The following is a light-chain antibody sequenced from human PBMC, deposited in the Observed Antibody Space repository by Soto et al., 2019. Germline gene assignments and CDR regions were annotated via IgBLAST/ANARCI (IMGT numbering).Light chain of an antibody. CDR2: EVS. CDR1: SSDVGGYDY. J-gene: IGLJ1*01. CDR3: SSYSISTAYL. V-gene: IGLV2-14*01. Sequence: SGLTRPGSVSGTPGQSITISCTGTSSDVGGYDYVSWYQLHPGKAPKLMVFEVSNRPSGVSYRFSGSKSGNTACLTISGLQAEDEADYFCSSYSISTAYLFGTGTKVTVL.